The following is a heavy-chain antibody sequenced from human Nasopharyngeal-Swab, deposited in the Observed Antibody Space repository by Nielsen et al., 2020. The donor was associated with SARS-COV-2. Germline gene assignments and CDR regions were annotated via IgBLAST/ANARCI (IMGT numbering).Heavy chain of an antibody. D-gene: IGHD6-6*01. J-gene: IGHJ6*02. Sequence: GGSLRLSCAASGFTFSSYSMNWVRQAPGKGLEWVSAISGSGGSTYYADSVKGRFTISRDNSKNTLYLQMNSLRAEDTAVYYCAKDAASSSSHYYGMDVWGQGTTVTVSS. CDR3: AKDAASSSSHYYGMDV. V-gene: IGHV3-23*01. CDR2: ISGSGGST. CDR1: GFTFSSYS.